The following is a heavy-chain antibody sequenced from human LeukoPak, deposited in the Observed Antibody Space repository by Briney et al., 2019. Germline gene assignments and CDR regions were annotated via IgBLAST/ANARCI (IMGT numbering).Heavy chain of an antibody. Sequence: SETLSLTCTVSGGSISSYYWSWIQQPPGKGLEWIGYIYYTGSTNYNPSLKSRVAISVDTSKNQFSLNLSSVTAADTAVYYCARMRQQPYYYYHYMDVWGKGTTVTVSS. CDR3: ARMRQQPYYYYHYMDV. D-gene: IGHD6-13*01. J-gene: IGHJ6*03. CDR2: IYYTGST. V-gene: IGHV4-59*01. CDR1: GGSISSYY.